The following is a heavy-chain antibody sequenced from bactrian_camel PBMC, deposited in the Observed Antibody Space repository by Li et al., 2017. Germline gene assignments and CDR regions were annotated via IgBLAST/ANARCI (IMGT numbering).Heavy chain of an antibody. J-gene: IGHJ4*01. D-gene: IGHD4*01. V-gene: IGHV3S1*01. Sequence: PLVESGGGSVQAGDSLKLSCTAFGYTANTNCMGWFRQAPGTPREGIAAIYTTNGFTPYSDSVKGRFTISIDTAKKTVYLQMNSLKPEDTAMYYCAADLLCPIGHIRKDYLYVGRGTQVTVS. CDR1: GYTANTNC. CDR2: IYTTNGFT.